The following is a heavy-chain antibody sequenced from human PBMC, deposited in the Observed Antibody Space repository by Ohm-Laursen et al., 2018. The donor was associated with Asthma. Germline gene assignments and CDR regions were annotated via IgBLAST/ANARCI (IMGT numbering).Heavy chain of an antibody. Sequence: SLRLSCAASGFTFSSYAMSWVRQAPGKGLEWVSGISHSGGTAYYADSVKGRFTISRDNSKNTVYLQMNSLRAEDTAVYYCANSNYYDSSGYSLTWGQGTLVTVSS. V-gene: IGHV3-23*01. D-gene: IGHD3-22*01. CDR2: ISHSGGTA. J-gene: IGHJ4*02. CDR1: GFTFSSYA. CDR3: ANSNYYDSSGYSLT.